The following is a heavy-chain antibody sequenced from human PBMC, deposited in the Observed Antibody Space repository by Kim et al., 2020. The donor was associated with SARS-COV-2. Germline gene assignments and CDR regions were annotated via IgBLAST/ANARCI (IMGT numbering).Heavy chain of an antibody. CDR3: ARELKSYDILTGYPRDNGFAP. CDR2: IYYSGST. V-gene: IGHV4-31*03. Sequence: SETLSLTCTVSGGSISSGGYYWSWIRQHPGKGLEWIGYIYYSGSTYYNPSLKSRVTISVDTSKNQFSLKLSSVTAADTAVYYCARELKSYDILTGYPRDNGFAPWGQGPLVTVSS. D-gene: IGHD3-9*01. CDR1: GGSISSGGYY. J-gene: IGHJ5*02.